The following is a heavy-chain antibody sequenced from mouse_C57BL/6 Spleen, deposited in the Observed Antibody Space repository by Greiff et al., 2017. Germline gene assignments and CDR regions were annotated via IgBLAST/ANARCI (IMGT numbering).Heavy chain of an antibody. Sequence: QVQLQQPGTELVKPGASVKLSCKASGYTFTSYWMHWVKQRPGQGLEWIGNINPSNGGTNYNEKFKSKATLTVDKASSTAYMQLSSLTSEDSAVXYCARVLLLRFSMDYWGQGTSVTVSS. V-gene: IGHV1-53*01. D-gene: IGHD1-1*01. CDR2: INPSNGGT. CDR3: ARVLLLRFSMDY. CDR1: GYTFTSYW. J-gene: IGHJ4*01.